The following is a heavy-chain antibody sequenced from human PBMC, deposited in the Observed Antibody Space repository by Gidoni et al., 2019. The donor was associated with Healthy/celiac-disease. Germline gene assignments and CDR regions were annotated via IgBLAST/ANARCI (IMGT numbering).Heavy chain of an antibody. V-gene: IGHV4-59*01. D-gene: IGHD3-10*01. CDR2: IYYSGST. J-gene: IGHJ5*02. CDR1: GGSISSYD. CDR3: AREGTLTFNWFDP. Sequence: QVQLQEPGPGLVKPSETLSLTCTASGGSISSYDWRWIRPPPGKGLEWIGYIYYSGSTNYNPSLKSRVTISVDTSKNQFSLKLSSVPAADTAVYYCAREGTLTFNWFDPWGQGTLVTVSS.